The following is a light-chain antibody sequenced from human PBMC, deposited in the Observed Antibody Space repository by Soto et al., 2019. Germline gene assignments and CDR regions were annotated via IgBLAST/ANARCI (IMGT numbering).Light chain of an antibody. CDR3: QQYGSSGT. J-gene: IGKJ1*01. Sequence: IVLTQSPGTLSLSPGDRATLSCRASHSMSNSNLAWYQHKPGQAPRLLIYGASSRATGIPDRFSGSGSGTDFTLTISRLEPEDFAVYYCQQYGSSGTFGQGTKVDIK. CDR1: HSMSNSN. V-gene: IGKV3-20*01. CDR2: GAS.